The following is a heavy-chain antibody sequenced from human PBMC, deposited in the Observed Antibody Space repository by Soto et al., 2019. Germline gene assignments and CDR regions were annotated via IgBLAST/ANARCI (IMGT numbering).Heavy chain of an antibody. CDR2: ISGSGGST. J-gene: IGHJ4*02. V-gene: IGHV3-23*01. CDR1: GFTFSSYA. CDR3: AKEIYYYDSSGHPFDY. Sequence: GGSLRLSCAASGFTFSSYAMSWFRQAPGKGLEWVSAISGSGGSTYYADSVKGRFTISRDNSKNTLYLQMNSLRAEDTAVYYCAKEIYYYDSSGHPFDYWGQGTLVTVSS. D-gene: IGHD3-22*01.